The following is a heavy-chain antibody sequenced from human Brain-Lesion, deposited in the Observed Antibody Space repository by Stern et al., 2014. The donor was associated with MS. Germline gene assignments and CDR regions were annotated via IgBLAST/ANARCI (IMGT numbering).Heavy chain of an antibody. CDR3: ARDQRGITIFGVVTDYYYLGMDV. CDR2: INPNTGGP. J-gene: IGHJ6*02. V-gene: IGHV1-2*02. CDR1: GYIFTGYS. Sequence: QVQLVESGAEVKKPGASVRVSCKTSGYIFTGYSIHWVRQAPGQGLEWMAWINPNTGGPKYAQKFQGRVTMSRDTSISTAYVELSSLTSDDTAVYYCARDQRGITIFGVVTDYYYLGMDVWGQGTTVTVSS. D-gene: IGHD3-3*01.